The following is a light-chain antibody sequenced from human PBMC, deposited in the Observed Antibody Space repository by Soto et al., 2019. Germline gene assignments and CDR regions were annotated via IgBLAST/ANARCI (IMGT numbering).Light chain of an antibody. Sequence: EFVLTQSPATLSVSPGERATLSCRASQSVSSNLAWYQQKPGQAPRLLIYGASSRATGIPDRFSGSGSGTDFTLTISRLEPEDFAVYYCQQYGSSLTFGGGTKVDIK. CDR3: QQYGSSLT. CDR2: GAS. V-gene: IGKV3-20*01. J-gene: IGKJ4*01. CDR1: QSVSSN.